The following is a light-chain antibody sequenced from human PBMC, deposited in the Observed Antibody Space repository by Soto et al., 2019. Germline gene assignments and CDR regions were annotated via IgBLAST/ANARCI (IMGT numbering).Light chain of an antibody. Sequence: QSALTQPASVSGSPGHSITISCNGTSSDVGGYNYVSWYQQHPGKAPKLMIYDVSSRPSGVSDRFSGSKSGNTASLTISGLQPEDEADYYCGSYIGSTTLGVFGGGTKLTVL. J-gene: IGLJ3*02. CDR3: GSYIGSTTLGV. V-gene: IGLV2-14*03. CDR2: DVS. CDR1: SSDVGGYNY.